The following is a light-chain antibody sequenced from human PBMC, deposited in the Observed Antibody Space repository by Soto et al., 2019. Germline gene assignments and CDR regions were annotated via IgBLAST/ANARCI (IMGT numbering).Light chain of an antibody. CDR1: QSISSW. J-gene: IGKJ4*01. CDR3: QHYNTFPFT. Sequence: DIPMTQSPSTLSASVGDRVTITCRASQSISSWLAWYQRKPGKAPNLLIFDASNLESGVPSRFSGSGSGTEFTLTISSLQPDDFATYYCQHYNTFPFTFGGGTKVEI. V-gene: IGKV1-5*01. CDR2: DAS.